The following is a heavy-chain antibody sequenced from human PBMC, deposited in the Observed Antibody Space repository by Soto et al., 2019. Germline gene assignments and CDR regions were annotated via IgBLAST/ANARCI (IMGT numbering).Heavy chain of an antibody. CDR1: GGSFSGYY. CDR3: ADGELVVHASVDSYFYYGMDV. Sequence: PSETLSLTCAVYGGSFSGYYWSWIRQPQGKGLEWMGEINNRGSTNYNPSLRSRVTISVDTSKNQFSLKLTSVTAADTAVYYCADGELVVHASVDSYFYYGMDVWGQGTTVTVSS. D-gene: IGHD2-2*01. V-gene: IGHV4-34*01. J-gene: IGHJ6*02. CDR2: INNRGST.